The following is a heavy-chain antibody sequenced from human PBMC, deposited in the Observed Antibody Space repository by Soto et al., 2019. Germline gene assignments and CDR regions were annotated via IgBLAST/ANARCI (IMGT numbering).Heavy chain of an antibody. CDR2: ISAYNGNT. CDR3: ARGKQQLKRVWFDP. V-gene: IGHV1-18*01. CDR1: GDTKTSNG. J-gene: IGHJ5*02. D-gene: IGHD6-13*01. Sequence: PAKVTSKASGDTKTSNGRSWVQQAPGQGLEWMGWISAYNGNTNYAQKLQGRVTMTTDTSTSTAYMELRSLRSDDTAVYYCARGKQQLKRVWFDPWGQGTLVTVSS.